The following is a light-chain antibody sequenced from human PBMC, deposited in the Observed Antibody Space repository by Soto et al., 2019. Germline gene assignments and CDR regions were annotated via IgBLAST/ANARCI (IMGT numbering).Light chain of an antibody. CDR1: QGISRY. Sequence: DIQMTQSPSSLSASVGDRVTITCRASQGISRYLSWYQQKPGKAPNLLIYAASSLQSGVPSRFSGSGSGTDFTLTIRSLQPEDIATYYCQQNYNSPLTFGGGTKVDIK. CDR3: QQNYNSPLT. V-gene: IGKV1-39*01. J-gene: IGKJ4*01. CDR2: AAS.